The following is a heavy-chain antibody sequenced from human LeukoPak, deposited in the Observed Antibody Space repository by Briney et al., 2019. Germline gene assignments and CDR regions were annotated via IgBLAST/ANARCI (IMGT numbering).Heavy chain of an antibody. Sequence: GGSLRLSCAASGFSFRSYWMHWVRQAPGKGLVWVSRINRDGSSTSYADSVKGRFTISRDNAKNTLYLQMNSLRAEDTAVYYCARGGGYSYGSFDYWGQGTLVTVSS. V-gene: IGHV3-74*01. CDR1: GFSFRSYW. CDR3: ARGGGYSYGSFDY. D-gene: IGHD5-18*01. J-gene: IGHJ4*02. CDR2: INRDGSST.